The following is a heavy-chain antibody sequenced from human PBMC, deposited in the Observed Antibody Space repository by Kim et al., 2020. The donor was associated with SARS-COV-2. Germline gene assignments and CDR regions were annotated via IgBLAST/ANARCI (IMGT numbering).Heavy chain of an antibody. J-gene: IGHJ6*02. Sequence: SETLSLTCAVYGGSFSGYYWSWIRQPPGKGLEWIGEINHSGSTNYNPSLKSRVTISVDTSKNQFSLKLSSVTAADTAVYYCAREASVVVPAAIDVWGQGTTVNVSS. D-gene: IGHD2-2*01. CDR3: AREASVVVPAAIDV. CDR1: GGSFSGYY. V-gene: IGHV4-34*01. CDR2: INHSGST.